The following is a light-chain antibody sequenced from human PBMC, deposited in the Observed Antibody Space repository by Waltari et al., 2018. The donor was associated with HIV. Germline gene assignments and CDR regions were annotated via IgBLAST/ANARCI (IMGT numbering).Light chain of an antibody. CDR2: EVS. CDR3: CSYAGSSTFVV. Sequence: QSALTQPASVSGSPGQSITIPCPGTSSDVGSYSLISWYQQHPGKAPKLMIYEVSKRPSGVSNRFSGSKSGNTASLTISGLQAEDEADYYCCSYAGSSTFVVFGGGTKLTVL. J-gene: IGLJ2*01. CDR1: SSDVGSYSL. V-gene: IGLV2-23*02.